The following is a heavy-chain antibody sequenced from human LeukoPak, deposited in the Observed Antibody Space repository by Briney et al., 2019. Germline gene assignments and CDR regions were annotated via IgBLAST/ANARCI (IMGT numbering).Heavy chain of an antibody. Sequence: GGSLRLSCAASGFTFSSYSMNWVRQAPGKGLEWVSSISSSSSYIYYADSVKGRFTISRDNAKNSLYLQMNSLRAEDTAVYYCARVGGGYSSSWYGGYYYYGMDVWGQGTTVTVSS. J-gene: IGHJ6*02. V-gene: IGHV3-21*01. CDR1: GFTFSSYS. CDR3: ARVGGGYSSSWYGGYYYYGMDV. D-gene: IGHD6-13*01. CDR2: ISSSSSYI.